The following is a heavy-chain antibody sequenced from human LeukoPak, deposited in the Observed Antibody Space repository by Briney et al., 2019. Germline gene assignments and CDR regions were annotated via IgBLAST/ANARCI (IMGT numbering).Heavy chain of an antibody. Sequence: GGSLRLSCAASGFTFSDYYMSWIRQAPGKGLEWVSYISSSGSTIYYADSVKGRFTISRDNAKNSLYLRMNSLRAEDTAVYYCARDKDNILWFDPWGQGTLVTVSS. V-gene: IGHV3-11*01. J-gene: IGHJ5*02. CDR2: ISSSGSTI. CDR1: GFTFSDYY. CDR3: ARDKDNILWFDP. D-gene: IGHD3-3*02.